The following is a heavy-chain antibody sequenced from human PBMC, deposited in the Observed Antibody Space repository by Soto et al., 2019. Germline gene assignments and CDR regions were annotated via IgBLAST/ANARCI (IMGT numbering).Heavy chain of an antibody. J-gene: IGHJ6*02. D-gene: IGHD6-13*01. CDR1: GFIFSDSS. Sequence: GGSLRLSCAASGFIFSDSSMSWIRQAPGKGLEWISYIFSGTGYTNYADSVRGRFTISRDNAKNSLYLQMNSLRAEDTAVYFCARRQQVGYNYYGMGVWGQGTMVTVSS. CDR2: IFSGTGYT. V-gene: IGHV3-11*03. CDR3: ARRQQVGYNYYGMGV.